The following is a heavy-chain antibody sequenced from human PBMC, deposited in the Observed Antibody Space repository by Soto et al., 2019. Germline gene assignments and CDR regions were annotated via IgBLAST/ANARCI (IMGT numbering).Heavy chain of an antibody. V-gene: IGHV4-30-4*01. J-gene: IGHJ6*02. CDR3: AREPLTWYGMDV. D-gene: IGHD7-27*01. Sequence: SETLSLTCTVSGGSISSGDYYWSWIRQSPGTGLEWIGYIFYTGSTYYNPSPRSRLAISVDTSKNQFSLKLSSVTAADAAVYYCAREPLTWYGMDVWGQGTTVTVSS. CDR2: IFYTGST. CDR1: GGSISSGDYY.